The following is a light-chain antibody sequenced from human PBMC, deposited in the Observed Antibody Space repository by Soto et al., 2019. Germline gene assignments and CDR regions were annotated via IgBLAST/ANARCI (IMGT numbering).Light chain of an antibody. Sequence: EIVLTQSPGTLSLSPGESATLSCRDSQSVSSSYLAWYQQKPGQAPRLLIYGASSRATGIPERFSGSGSGTDFTLNISRLEPEDFAVYYCQQYRSSPPRITFGQGTRLEIK. J-gene: IGKJ5*01. V-gene: IGKV3-20*01. CDR2: GAS. CDR1: QSVSSSY. CDR3: QQYRSSPPRIT.